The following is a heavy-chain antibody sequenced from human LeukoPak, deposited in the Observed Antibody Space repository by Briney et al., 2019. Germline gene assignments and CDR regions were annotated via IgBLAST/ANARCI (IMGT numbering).Heavy chain of an antibody. D-gene: IGHD2-2*01. CDR2: INHSGST. V-gene: IGHV4-34*01. CDR1: GGSFRGYY. Sequence: PSETLSLTCAVYGGSFRGYYWSWIRKRPGKGLEWIGEINHSGSTNYNPSLKSRVSISVDTSKNQFSLKLTSVTAADTAVYYCARRPLCNSTSCRRFDYWGQGTLVTVSS. CDR3: ARRPLCNSTSCRRFDY. J-gene: IGHJ4*02.